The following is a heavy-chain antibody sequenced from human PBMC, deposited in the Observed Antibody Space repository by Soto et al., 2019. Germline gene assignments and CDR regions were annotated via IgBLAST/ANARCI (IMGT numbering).Heavy chain of an antibody. Sequence: QVQLVQSGGEVKKPGASVKVSCKASGYTFTNYGISWVRQDPGQGLEWMGWINVYNGNTKYAQKVQGRVTMTTDTTTSTAYMELSNLRSDDTTVYYCARGVGSGSYYNQYNWFDPWGQGTLVTVSS. D-gene: IGHD3-10*01. V-gene: IGHV1-18*01. CDR1: GYTFTNYG. CDR2: INVYNGNT. CDR3: ARGVGSGSYYNQYNWFDP. J-gene: IGHJ5*02.